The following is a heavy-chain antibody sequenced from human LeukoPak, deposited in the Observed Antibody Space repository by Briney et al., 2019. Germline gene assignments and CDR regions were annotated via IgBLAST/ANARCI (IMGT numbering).Heavy chain of an antibody. CDR2: IIPIFGTA. Sequence: EASVKVSCKASGGTFSSYAISWVRQAPGQGRECMGGIIPIFGTANYAQKFQGRVTITTDESTSTAYMELSSLRSEDTAVYYCARDMSSGVYWGQGTLVTVSS. D-gene: IGHD3-10*01. CDR3: ARDMSSGVY. J-gene: IGHJ4*02. CDR1: GGTFSSYA. V-gene: IGHV1-69*05.